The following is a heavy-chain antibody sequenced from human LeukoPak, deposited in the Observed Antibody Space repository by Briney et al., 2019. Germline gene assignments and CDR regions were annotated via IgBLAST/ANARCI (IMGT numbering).Heavy chain of an antibody. CDR2: IWNDGSYE. J-gene: IGHJ4*02. V-gene: IGHV3-33*03. CDR3: AKPTRGSGSFLIDY. Sequence: GRSLRLSCAASGFTFSSYGMHWVRQAPGKGLEWVAVIWNDGSYEYYGDPVKGRFTISRDNSKNTLYVQMKNLRADDTAVYFCAKPTRGSGSFLIDYWGQGTLVTVSS. D-gene: IGHD1-26*01. CDR1: GFTFSSYG.